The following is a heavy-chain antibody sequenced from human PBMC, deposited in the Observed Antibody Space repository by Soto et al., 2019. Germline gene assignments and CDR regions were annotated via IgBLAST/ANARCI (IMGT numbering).Heavy chain of an antibody. J-gene: IGHJ5*01. Sequence: SQTLTDTGTISGGNVSSISAAWDWFRKSPSRGLEWLGRTYYRSRWFNDYAGSVKGRITINPDTSNNQFSLQLTSLSPDDTAVYYCARLRGDSWFDFWGQGTRVTVSS. CDR1: GGNVSSISAA. V-gene: IGHV6-1*01. CDR3: ARLRGDSWFDF. CDR2: TYYRSRWFN.